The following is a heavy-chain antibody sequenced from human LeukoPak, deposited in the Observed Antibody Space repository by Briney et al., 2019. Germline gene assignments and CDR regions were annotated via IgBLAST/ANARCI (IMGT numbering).Heavy chain of an antibody. Sequence: SETLSLTCAVYGGSFSGYYWSWIRQPPGKGLEWIGEINHSGSTNYNPSLKSRVTISVDTFKNQFSLKLSSVTAADTAVYYCARGDGYSSSWYLTYYFDYWGQGTLVTVSS. CDR3: ARGDGYSSSWYLTYYFDY. CDR2: INHSGST. CDR1: GGSFSGYY. D-gene: IGHD6-13*01. V-gene: IGHV4-34*01. J-gene: IGHJ4*02.